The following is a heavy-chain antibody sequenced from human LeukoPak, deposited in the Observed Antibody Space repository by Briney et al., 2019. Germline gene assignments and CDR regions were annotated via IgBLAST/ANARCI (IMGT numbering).Heavy chain of an antibody. CDR3: AKGVGSTWLSTLSQVTMDV. CDR1: GFTFSTYG. D-gene: IGHD2/OR15-2a*01. CDR2: ISNDGSNK. Sequence: QPGRSLRLSCAASGFTFSTYGMHWVRQPPGKGLEWVAVISNDGSNKYYADSVKGRVTISRDNSKNTLYLQMNSLRVEDTAVYYCAKGVGSTWLSTLSQVTMDVWGKGTTVTIFS. J-gene: IGHJ6*04. V-gene: IGHV3-30*18.